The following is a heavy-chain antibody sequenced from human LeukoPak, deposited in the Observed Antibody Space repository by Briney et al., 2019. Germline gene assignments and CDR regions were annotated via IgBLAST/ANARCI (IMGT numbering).Heavy chain of an antibody. J-gene: IGHJ4*02. V-gene: IGHV4-59*01. D-gene: IGHD6-13*01. CDR1: GGSISSYY. Sequence: SETLSLTCTVSGGSISSYYWSWLRQPPGKGLEWIGYIYYSGTTNYNPSLKSRVTISVDTSKNQFSLKLSSVTAADTAVYYCARGVYIAAAQYGYWGQGTLVAVSS. CDR3: ARGVYIAAAQYGY. CDR2: IYYSGTT.